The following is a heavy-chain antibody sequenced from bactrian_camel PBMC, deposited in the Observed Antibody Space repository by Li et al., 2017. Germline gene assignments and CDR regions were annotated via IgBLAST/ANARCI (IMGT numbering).Heavy chain of an antibody. CDR2: MYTGFGGGNI. V-gene: IGHV3S31*01. D-gene: IGHD3*01. CDR3: VRDRAPDGCHDYDY. CDR1: GFTLSSYA. J-gene: IGHJ4*01. Sequence: DVQLVESGGGLVQPGGSLRLSCAASGFTLSSYAMSWVRQPPGKEREGVAAMYTGFGGGNIYYDDSVKGRFTISRDNAKNILYLQLDSLKTEDTAVYYCVRDRAPDGCHDYDYWGQGTQVTVS.